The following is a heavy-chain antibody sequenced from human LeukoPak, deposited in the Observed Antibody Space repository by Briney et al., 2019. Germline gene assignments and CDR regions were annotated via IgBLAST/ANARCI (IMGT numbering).Heavy chain of an antibody. D-gene: IGHD1-1*01. CDR3: ARVVQKNWFDP. CDR1: GGSISSYY. V-gene: IGHV4-59*08. J-gene: IGHJ5*02. CDR2: IYYTGYT. Sequence: PSETLSLTCTVSGGSISSYYWSWIREPPGRGLEWIGYIYYTGYTNYNPSLKSRVTISVDTSKNQFSLKLSSVTAADTAVYYCARVVQKNWFDPWGQGTLVTVSS.